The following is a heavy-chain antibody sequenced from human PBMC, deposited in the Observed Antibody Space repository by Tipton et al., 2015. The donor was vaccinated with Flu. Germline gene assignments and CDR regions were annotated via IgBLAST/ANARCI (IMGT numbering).Heavy chain of an antibody. CDR2: IKQDGSEK. V-gene: IGHV3-7*03. J-gene: IGHJ4*02. CDR1: GFTFSSYW. D-gene: IGHD1-1*01. Sequence: GSLRLSCAASGFTFSSYWMSWVRQAPGKGLEWVANIKQDGSEKYYVDSVKGRFTISRDNAKNSLYLQMNSLRAEDTAVYYCASSYWTENYFDYWGQGTLVTVSS. CDR3: ASSYWTENYFDY.